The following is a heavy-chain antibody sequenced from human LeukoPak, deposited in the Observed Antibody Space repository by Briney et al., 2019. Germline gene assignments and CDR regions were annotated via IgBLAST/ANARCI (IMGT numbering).Heavy chain of an antibody. CDR2: IKQDGSEK. D-gene: IGHD6-25*01. Sequence: GGSLRLSCAASGFTLSTYWMTWVRQAPGKGLEWVANIKQDGSEKYYVDSVKGRFTISRDNAKKLLYLQMNSLRVEDTAVYCGARDRGSSGRLGRFDNWGQGILVTVS. J-gene: IGHJ4*02. V-gene: IGHV3-7*01. CDR1: GFTLSTYW. CDR3: ARDRGSSGRLGRFDN.